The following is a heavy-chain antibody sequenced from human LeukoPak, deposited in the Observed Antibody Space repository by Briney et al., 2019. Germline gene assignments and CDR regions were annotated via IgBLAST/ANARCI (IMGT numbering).Heavy chain of an antibody. CDR3: VKDLEMATITGFDY. Sequence: GGSLRLPYSASGFTFSSYAMHWVRQAPGKGLEYVSAISSNGGSTYYADSVKGRFTISGDNSKNTLYLQMSSLRAEDTAVYYCVKDLEMATITGFDYWGQGTLVTVSS. J-gene: IGHJ4*02. D-gene: IGHD5-24*01. CDR1: GFTFSSYA. V-gene: IGHV3-64D*06. CDR2: ISSNGGST.